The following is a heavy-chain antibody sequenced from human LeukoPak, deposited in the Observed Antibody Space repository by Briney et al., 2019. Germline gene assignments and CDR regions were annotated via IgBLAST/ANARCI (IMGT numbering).Heavy chain of an antibody. CDR2: ISSSGSTI. CDR3: ARDRGIVVVPAAIGGHDAFDI. J-gene: IGHJ3*02. CDR1: GFTFSDYY. D-gene: IGHD2-2*02. V-gene: IGHV3-11*01. Sequence: PGGSLRLSCAASGFTFSDYYMGWIRQAPGKGLEWVSYISSSGSTIYYADSVKGRFTISRDNAKNSLYLQMNSLRAEDTAVYYCARDRGIVVVPAAIGGHDAFDIWGQGTMVTVSS.